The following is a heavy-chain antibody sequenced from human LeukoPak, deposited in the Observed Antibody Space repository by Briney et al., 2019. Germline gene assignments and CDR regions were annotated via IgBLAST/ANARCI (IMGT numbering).Heavy chain of an antibody. J-gene: IGHJ6*02. V-gene: IGHV1-8*01. CDR1: GYTFTSYD. Sequence: ASVTVSCKASGYTFTSYDINWVRQAPGQGLEWMGWMNPNSGNTDYAQKMQGRVTITRNNSKSTAYMELSSLRSEDTAVYYCAREYYDILTGRIYYYYGMDVWGQGTTVTVSS. CDR3: AREYYDILTGRIYYYYGMDV. CDR2: MNPNSGNT. D-gene: IGHD3-9*01.